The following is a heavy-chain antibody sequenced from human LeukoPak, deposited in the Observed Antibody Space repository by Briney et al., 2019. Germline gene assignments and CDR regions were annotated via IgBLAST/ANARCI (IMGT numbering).Heavy chain of an antibody. CDR2: ITGSGDST. D-gene: IGHD4-23*01. CDR1: GFTFSTYA. V-gene: IGHV3-23*01. J-gene: IGHJ4*02. Sequence: GGSLRLSCAASGFTFSTYAMSWVRQAPGKGLEWVSAITGSGDSTYYADSVRGRFTISRDNSKNTLFLQMNTLRAEDTAVYYCAAVTPPDYWGQGALVTVSS. CDR3: AAVTPPDY.